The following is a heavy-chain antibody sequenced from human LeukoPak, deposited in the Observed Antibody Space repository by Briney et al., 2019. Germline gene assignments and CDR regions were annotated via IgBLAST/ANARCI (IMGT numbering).Heavy chain of an antibody. J-gene: IGHJ4*02. D-gene: IGHD3-10*01. CDR2: IKSDGSST. Sequence: WXSRIKSDGSSTTYADSVKGRFTISRDNAKNTLYLQMNSLRAEDTAVYYCATNYYGSGPDHWGQGTLVTVSS. CDR3: ATNYYGSGPDH. V-gene: IGHV3-74*01.